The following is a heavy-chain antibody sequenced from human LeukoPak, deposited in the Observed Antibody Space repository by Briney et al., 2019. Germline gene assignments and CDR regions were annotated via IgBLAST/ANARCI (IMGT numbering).Heavy chain of an antibody. D-gene: IGHD3-10*01. CDR3: ASTMVRGVIGVFDY. V-gene: IGHV4-30-4*01. CDR2: IYYSGST. J-gene: IGHJ4*02. Sequence: SETLSLTCTVSGGSISSGDYYWSWIRQPSGKGLEWIGYIYYSGSTYYNPSLKSRVTISVDTSKNQFSLKLSSVTTADTAVYYCASTMVRGVIGVFDYWGQGTLVTVSS. CDR1: GGSISSGDYY.